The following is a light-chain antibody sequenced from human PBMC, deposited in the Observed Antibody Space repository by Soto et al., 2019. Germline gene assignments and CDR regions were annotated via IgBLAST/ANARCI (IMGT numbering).Light chain of an antibody. CDR2: DVS. V-gene: IGLV2-14*01. J-gene: IGLJ2*01. CDR1: SSDVGGYNY. CDR3: SSYISSSTSVV. Sequence: SVLTQPASVSGSPGQSITISCTGTSSDVGGYNYVSWYQQHPGKAPKLMIYDVSNRPSGVSNRFSGSKSGNTASLTISGLHTEDEADYYCSSYISSSTSVVFGGGTKLTVL.